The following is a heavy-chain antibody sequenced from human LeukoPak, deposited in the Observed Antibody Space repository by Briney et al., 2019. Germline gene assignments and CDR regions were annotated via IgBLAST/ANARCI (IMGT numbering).Heavy chain of an antibody. Sequence: PSETLSLTCTVSAYSISSGYYWSWIRQPAGKGLEWIGRIYTSGSTNYNPSLKSRVTISVDTSKNQFSLKLSSVTAADTAVYYCARALGSALRSLRDYYYYYMDVWGKGTTVTVSS. D-gene: IGHD3-3*01. CDR3: ARALGSALRSLRDYYYYYMDV. J-gene: IGHJ6*03. CDR2: IYTSGST. CDR1: AYSISSGYY. V-gene: IGHV4-61*02.